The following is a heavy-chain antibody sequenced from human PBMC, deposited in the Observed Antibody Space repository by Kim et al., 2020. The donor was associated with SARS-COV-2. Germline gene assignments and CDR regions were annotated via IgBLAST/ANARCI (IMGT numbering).Heavy chain of an antibody. CDR2: IKSKTDGGTT. CDR1: GFTFSNAW. CDR3: TTILLRDLSRGYDFWSGYYEFDY. J-gene: IGHJ4*02. Sequence: GGSLRLSCAASGFTFSNAWMSWVRQAPGKGLEWVGRIKSKTDGGTTDYAAPVKGRFTISRDDSKNTLYLQMNSLKTEDTAVYYCTTILLRDLSRGYDFWSGYYEFDYWGQGTLVTVSS. V-gene: IGHV3-15*01. D-gene: IGHD3-3*01.